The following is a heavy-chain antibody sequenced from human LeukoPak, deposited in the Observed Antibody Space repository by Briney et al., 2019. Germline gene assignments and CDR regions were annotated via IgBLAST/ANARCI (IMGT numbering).Heavy chain of an antibody. Sequence: SVKVSCKASGGTFSSYAISWVRQAPGQGLEWMGRIIPILGIANYAQKFQGRVTITADKSTSTAYMELSSLRSEDTAVYYCARDPTWSYGGLRGDYFDYWGQGTLVTVSS. CDR1: GGTFSSYA. V-gene: IGHV1-69*04. CDR2: IIPILGIA. J-gene: IGHJ4*02. D-gene: IGHD4-23*01. CDR3: ARDPTWSYGGLRGDYFDY.